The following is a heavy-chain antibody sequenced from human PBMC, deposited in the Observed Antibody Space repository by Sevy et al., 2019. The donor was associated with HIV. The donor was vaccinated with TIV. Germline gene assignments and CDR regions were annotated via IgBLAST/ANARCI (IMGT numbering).Heavy chain of an antibody. J-gene: IGHJ6*03. V-gene: IGHV1-69*06. Sequence: ASVKVSCKASGGIFSSYAISWVRQAPGQGLEWMGGIIPIFGTANYAQKFQGRVTITADKSTSTAYMELSSMRSEDTAVYYCAREPAAGDYCYYMDVWGKGTTVTVSS. D-gene: IGHD6-13*01. CDR3: AREPAAGDYCYYMDV. CDR1: GGIFSSYA. CDR2: IIPIFGTA.